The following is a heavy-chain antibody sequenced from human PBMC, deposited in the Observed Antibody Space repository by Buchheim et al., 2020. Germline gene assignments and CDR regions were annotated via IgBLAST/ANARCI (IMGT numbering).Heavy chain of an antibody. CDR2: ISSSGSTI. J-gene: IGHJ6*02. D-gene: IGHD4-17*01. CDR3: ARDRTTVTTSLMGRRYYYYYGMDV. V-gene: IGHV3-48*03. Sequence: EVQLVESGGGLVQPGGSLRLSCAASGFTFGSYEMNWVRQAPGKGLEWVSYISSSGSTIYYADSVKGRFTISRDNAKNSLYLKMNSLRAEDTAVYYCARDRTTVTTSLMGRRYYYYYGMDVWGQGTT. CDR1: GFTFGSYE.